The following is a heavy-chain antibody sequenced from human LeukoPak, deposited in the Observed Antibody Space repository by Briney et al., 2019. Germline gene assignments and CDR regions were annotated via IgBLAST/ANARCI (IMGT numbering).Heavy chain of an antibody. CDR3: ARDYNSATEY. J-gene: IGHJ4*02. V-gene: IGHV7-4-1*02. Sequence: ASVKVSCKASGYIFNRYTMSWVRQAPGQGLEWMGWINTNTGSPTYAEGFTGRFVFSLDTSVTTAYLQISSLKAEDTAIYYCARDYNSATEYGGQETLVTVSS. CDR1: GYIFNRYT. CDR2: INTNTGSP. D-gene: IGHD1-1*01.